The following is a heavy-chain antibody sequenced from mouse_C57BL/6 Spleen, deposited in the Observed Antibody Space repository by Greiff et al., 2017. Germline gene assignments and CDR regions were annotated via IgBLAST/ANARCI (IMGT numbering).Heavy chain of an antibody. J-gene: IGHJ3*01. CDR2: IDPENGDT. D-gene: IGHD2-4*01. Sequence: DVKLVESGAELVRPGASVKLSCTASGFNIKDDYMHWVKQRPEQGLEWIGWIDPENGDTEYASKFQGKATITADTSSNTAYLQLSSLTSEDTAVYYCTLYYDYGRFAYWGQGTLVTVSA. CDR1: GFNIKDDY. CDR3: TLYYDYGRFAY. V-gene: IGHV14-4*01.